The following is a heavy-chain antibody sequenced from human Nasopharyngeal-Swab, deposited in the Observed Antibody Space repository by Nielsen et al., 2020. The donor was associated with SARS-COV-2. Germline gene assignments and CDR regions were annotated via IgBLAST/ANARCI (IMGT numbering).Heavy chain of an antibody. CDR1: GFTFSRYT. CDR2: ISYDGSNK. J-gene: IGHJ4*02. V-gene: IGHV3-30-3*01. D-gene: IGHD3-22*01. Sequence: GSLRLSWAASGFTFSRYTMHWVRQAPGKGLEGVAVISYDGSNKYYADSVKGRFTISRDISKNTLYLQMNSLRAEDTAVFYCASTPLDSSGYYYAFHYWGRGTLVTVSS. CDR3: ASTPLDSSGYYYAFHY.